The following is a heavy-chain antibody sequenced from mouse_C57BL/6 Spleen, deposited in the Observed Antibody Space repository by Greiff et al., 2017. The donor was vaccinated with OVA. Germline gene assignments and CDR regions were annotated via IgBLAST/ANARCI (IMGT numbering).Heavy chain of an antibody. CDR1: GYTFTSYW. CDR2: IDPADSET. J-gene: IGHJ4*01. CDR3: ARESGLDYAMDY. Sequence: QVQLQQPGAELVRPGSSVKLSCKASGYTFTSYWMHWVKQRPIQGLEWIGNIDPADSETNYNQKFKDKATLTVDKSSSTDYMQLSSLTSENSVVYYCARESGLDYAMDYWGQGTSVTVSS. D-gene: IGHD3-1*01. V-gene: IGHV1-52*01.